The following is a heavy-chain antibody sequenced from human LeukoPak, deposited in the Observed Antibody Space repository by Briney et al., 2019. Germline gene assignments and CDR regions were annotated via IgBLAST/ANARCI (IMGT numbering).Heavy chain of an antibody. CDR2: VSYSGDT. Sequence: SETLSLTCTVSGGSISGHFWSWIRQPPGKGLEWIGFVSYSGDTNYSPSFNDRVTISLDTSKSQFSLNLNSVTAADTAVYFCARGGASSRYFGYWGQGTLVTVSS. D-gene: IGHD1-26*01. CDR3: ARGGASSRYFGY. V-gene: IGHV4-59*11. CDR1: GGSISGHF. J-gene: IGHJ4*02.